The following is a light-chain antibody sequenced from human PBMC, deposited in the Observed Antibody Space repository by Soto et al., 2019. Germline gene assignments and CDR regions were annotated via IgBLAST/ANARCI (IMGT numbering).Light chain of an antibody. Sequence: QSALTQPASVSGSPGQSITISCTGTSSDVGDYKYVSWYQQHPGKAPKLMIYKVSNRPSGVSNRFSGSKSGNTASLTISGVQAEDEADYYCSSYTSSRTNCVFGGGTKLTVL. J-gene: IGLJ3*02. CDR1: SSDVGDYKY. CDR2: KVS. CDR3: SSYTSSRTNCV. V-gene: IGLV2-14*01.